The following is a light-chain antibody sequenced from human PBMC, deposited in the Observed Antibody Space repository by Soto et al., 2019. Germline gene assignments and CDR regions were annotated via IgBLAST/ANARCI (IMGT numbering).Light chain of an antibody. CDR1: QSVSAGH. Sequence: VLTQSPGTLSLSPGERATLSCRASQSVSAGHLAWYQQKPGQAPRLLIYGASSRATGIPDRFSGSGSRTDFTLTISRLEPEDFAVYYCQHFGDSVWTFGQGTKVDI. CDR3: QHFGDSVWT. V-gene: IGKV3-20*01. J-gene: IGKJ1*01. CDR2: GAS.